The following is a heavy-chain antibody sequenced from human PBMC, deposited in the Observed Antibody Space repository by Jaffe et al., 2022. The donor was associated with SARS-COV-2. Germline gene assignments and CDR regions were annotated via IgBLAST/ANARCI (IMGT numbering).Heavy chain of an antibody. J-gene: IGHJ6*03. Sequence: QVQVEQSGAEIKEPGASVRVSCQASGYTFTSHWMHWVRQAPGQGLEWMGLINPSAGNAIYAQRLQGRVTMTRDTSTSTFYMELSSLRSEDSAVYYCARGQVVLTPTTKVGSMDVWGKGTTVTVSS. V-gene: IGHV1-46*04. CDR1: GYTFTSHW. D-gene: IGHD3-10*01. CDR3: ARGQVVLTPTTKVGSMDV. CDR2: INPSAGNA.